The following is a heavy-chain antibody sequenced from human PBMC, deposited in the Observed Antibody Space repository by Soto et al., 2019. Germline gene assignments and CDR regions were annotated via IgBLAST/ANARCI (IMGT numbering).Heavy chain of an antibody. CDR1: GFTFSSYA. D-gene: IGHD4-4*01. CDR2: ISSSGGST. Sequence: EVQLLESGGGLVQPGGSLRLSCAASGFTFSSYAMTWVRQAPGKGLEWVSSISSSGGSTYYADSVKGRFTISRDNSKNTLYLQMNSLRAEDTAVYYCAKRVTPNYYYYGMDVWGLGTTVTVSS. J-gene: IGHJ6*02. V-gene: IGHV3-23*01. CDR3: AKRVTPNYYYYGMDV.